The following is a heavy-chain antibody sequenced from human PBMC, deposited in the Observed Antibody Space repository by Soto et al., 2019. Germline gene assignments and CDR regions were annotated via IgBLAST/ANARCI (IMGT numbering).Heavy chain of an antibody. D-gene: IGHD1-26*01. V-gene: IGHV1-69*13. CDR3: AASSGTYHEGVDY. J-gene: IGHJ4*02. CDR1: GGTYSSYA. Sequence: SVKVSGKASGGTYSSYAISWVRQAPGQGLEWLAGIIPIFGRANYAQKFQGRVTITADESTNTAYMELSSLRSEDTAVFYCAASSGTYHEGVDYWGQGTLVTVSS. CDR2: IIPIFGRA.